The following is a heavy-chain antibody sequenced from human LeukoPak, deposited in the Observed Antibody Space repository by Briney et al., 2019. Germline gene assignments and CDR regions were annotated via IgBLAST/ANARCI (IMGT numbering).Heavy chain of an antibody. J-gene: IGHJ4*02. CDR3: ARAAGSYYFGY. Sequence: SETLSLTCTVSGGSISSGDYYWSWIRQPPGKGLEWIGYIYYSGSTYYNPSLKGRVTISVDTSKNQFSLKLSSVTAADTAVYYCARAAGSYYFGYWGQGTLVTVSS. CDR2: IYYSGST. CDR1: GGSISSGDYY. D-gene: IGHD1-26*01. V-gene: IGHV4-30-4*01.